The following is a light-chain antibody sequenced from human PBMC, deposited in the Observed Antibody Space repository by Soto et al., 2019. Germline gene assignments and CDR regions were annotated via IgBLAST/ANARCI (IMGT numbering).Light chain of an antibody. CDR1: QGISNF. V-gene: IGKV1-27*01. CDR3: QKYNGVPWT. CDR2: AAS. Sequence: DIQMTQSPSSLSASVGDRVTIACRASQGISNFLAWYQQKPGKVPKLLIYAASTLQLGVPSRFSCSGSGTDFTLTISSLQPEDVATYYCQKYNGVPWTFGQGTKVEIK. J-gene: IGKJ1*01.